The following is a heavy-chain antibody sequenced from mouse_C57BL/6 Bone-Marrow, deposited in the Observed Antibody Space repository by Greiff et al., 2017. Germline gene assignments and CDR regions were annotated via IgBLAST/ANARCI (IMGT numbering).Heavy chain of an antibody. J-gene: IGHJ4*01. D-gene: IGHD1-1*01. CDR2: ISYDGSN. CDR1: GYSITSGYY. Sequence: EVKLMESGPGLVKPSQSLSLTCSVTGYSITSGYYWNWIRQFPGNKLEWMGYISYDGSNNYNPSLKNRISITRDTSKNQFFLKLNSVTTEDTATYYCARETTVVATGARDYWGQGTSVTVSS. V-gene: IGHV3-6*01. CDR3: ARETTVVATGARDY.